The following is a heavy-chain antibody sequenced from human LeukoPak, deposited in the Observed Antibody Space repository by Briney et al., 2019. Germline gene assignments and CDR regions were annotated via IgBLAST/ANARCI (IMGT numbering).Heavy chain of an antibody. Sequence: PSETLSLTCTVSGGSISSYYWSWIRQPPGKGLEWIGYIYYSGSTNYNPSLKSRVTISVDTSKNQFSLKLSSVTAADTAVYYCARGLGGIFGGSYYRYYYMDVWGKGTTVTVSS. CDR2: IYYSGST. J-gene: IGHJ6*03. V-gene: IGHV4-59*12. D-gene: IGHD1-26*01. CDR1: GGSISSYY. CDR3: ARGLGGIFGGSYYRYYYMDV.